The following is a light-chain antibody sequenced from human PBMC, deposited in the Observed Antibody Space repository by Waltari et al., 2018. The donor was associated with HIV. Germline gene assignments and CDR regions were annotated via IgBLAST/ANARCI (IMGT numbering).Light chain of an antibody. V-gene: IGKV3-20*01. CDR3: QQYSNLPLT. Sequence: EIVLTQSPVTLSLSPGERAALSCRASQSLNNNFLVWFQQKPGQAPTILISGAARRATGIPDRVIGSGSGTDFTLIISRLEPEDFAVYYCQQYSNLPLTFGGGTKVEIK. CDR2: GAA. CDR1: QSLNNNF. J-gene: IGKJ4*01.